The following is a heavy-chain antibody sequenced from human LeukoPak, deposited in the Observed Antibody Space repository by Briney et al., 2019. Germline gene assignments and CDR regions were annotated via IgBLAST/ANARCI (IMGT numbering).Heavy chain of an antibody. CDR1: GFSFSTYW. V-gene: IGHV3-7*05. J-gene: IGHJ4*02. D-gene: IGHD6-19*01. CDR2: IKQDGSEK. CDR3: AKPLSGWYSFDY. Sequence: GGSLRLSCAASGFSFSTYWMSWVRQAPGKGLEWVANIKQDGSEKYYVDSVKGRFTISRDNSKNTLYLQMSSLRAEDTAVYYCAKPLSGWYSFDYWGQGTLVTVSS.